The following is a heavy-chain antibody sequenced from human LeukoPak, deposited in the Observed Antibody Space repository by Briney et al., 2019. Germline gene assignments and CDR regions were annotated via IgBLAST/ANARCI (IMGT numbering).Heavy chain of an antibody. CDR1: GFTFSSYG. Sequence: GGSLRLSCAASGFTFSSYGMYWVRQAPGKGLEWVAFIRNDGTYKNYADSVKGRFTISRDISKNTLYLQMNSLRAEDTAVYYCARELGWFGYGMDVWGQGTTVTVSS. V-gene: IGHV3-30*02. D-gene: IGHD3-10*01. J-gene: IGHJ6*02. CDR3: ARELGWFGYGMDV. CDR2: IRNDGTYK.